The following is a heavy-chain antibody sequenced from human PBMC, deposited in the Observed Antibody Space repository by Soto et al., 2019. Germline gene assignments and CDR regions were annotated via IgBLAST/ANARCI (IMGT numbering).Heavy chain of an antibody. CDR2: ISYDGSNK. D-gene: IGHD3-9*01. V-gene: IGHV3-30-3*01. CDR3: ARDALRYFDWLLPHFDY. CDR1: GFTFSSYA. J-gene: IGHJ4*02. Sequence: QVQLVESGGGVVQPGRSLRLSCAASGFTFSSYAMHWVRQAPGKGLEWVAVISYDGSNKYYADSVKGRFTISRDNSKNTLNLQMNSLRAEDTAVYYCARDALRYFDWLLPHFDYWGQGTLVTVSS.